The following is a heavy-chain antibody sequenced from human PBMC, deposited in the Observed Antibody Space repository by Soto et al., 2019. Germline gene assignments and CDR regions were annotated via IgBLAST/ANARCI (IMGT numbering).Heavy chain of an antibody. V-gene: IGHV1-3*01. CDR2: INAGNGNT. Sequence: ASVKVSCKASGYSFTSYAMHWVRQAPGQRLEWMGWINAGNGNTKYSQKFQGRVTITRDTSASTAYMELSSPRSEDTAVYYCAILEWLLYGGNYYYGMDVWGQGTTVTVSS. CDR3: AILEWLLYGGNYYYGMDV. D-gene: IGHD3-3*01. J-gene: IGHJ6*02. CDR1: GYSFTSYA.